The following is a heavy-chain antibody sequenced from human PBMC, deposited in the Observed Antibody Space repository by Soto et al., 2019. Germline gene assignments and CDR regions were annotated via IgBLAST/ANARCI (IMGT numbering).Heavy chain of an antibody. D-gene: IGHD4-17*01. Sequence: EVQLVESGGGLVQSGGSLRLSCSASGFAFSSFSMNWVRQAPGKGLEWISHISTSSSTIYYADSVKGRFTISRDNAKKSLYLQVSSLRAEDTAVYYCARVEGDYEVNPRDYWGQGTLVTVSS. CDR3: ARVEGDYEVNPRDY. V-gene: IGHV3-48*01. J-gene: IGHJ4*02. CDR2: ISTSSSTI. CDR1: GFAFSSFS.